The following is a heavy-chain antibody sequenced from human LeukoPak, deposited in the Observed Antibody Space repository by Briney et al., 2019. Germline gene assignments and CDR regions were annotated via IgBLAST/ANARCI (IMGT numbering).Heavy chain of an antibody. J-gene: IGHJ3*02. CDR3: ASTGGIFSPFDI. Sequence: SETLSLTCTVSGGSISSGDYYWSWIRQPPGKGLEWIGYIYYSGSTNYNPSLKSRVTISTDTSKNQFSLKLNSVTAADTAVYYCASTGGIFSPFDIWGQGTRVTVSS. CDR2: IYYSGST. V-gene: IGHV4-61*08. CDR1: GGSISSGDYY. D-gene: IGHD2-15*01.